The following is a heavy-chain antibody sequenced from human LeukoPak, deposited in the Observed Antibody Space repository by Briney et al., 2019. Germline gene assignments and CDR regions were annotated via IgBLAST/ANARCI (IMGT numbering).Heavy chain of an antibody. CDR3: ARAETQYYDFWSGYHNWFDP. CDR1: GGSISDYY. CDR2: IYYSGRT. D-gene: IGHD3-3*01. Sequence: SETLSLTCTVSGGSISDYYWNWMRQPPGKGLEWIGYIYYSGRTNYNPSLKSRITILVDTSKNQFSLKLSSVTAADTAVYYCARAETQYYDFWSGYHNWFDPWGQGTLVTVSS. V-gene: IGHV4-59*01. J-gene: IGHJ5*02.